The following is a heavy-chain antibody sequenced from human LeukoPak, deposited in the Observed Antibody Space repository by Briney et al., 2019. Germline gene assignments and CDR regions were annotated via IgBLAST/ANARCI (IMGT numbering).Heavy chain of an antibody. CDR3: AAPRRGPHTLMDPRDAFDI. Sequence: SVTVSCKASRFTFISSGMQWVRQARGQRLEWIGWIVVGSGNTNYAQKFQERVTITRDMSTSTAYMELSSLRSEDTAVYYCAAPRRGPHTLMDPRDAFDIWGQGTMVTVSS. V-gene: IGHV1-58*02. CDR1: RFTFISSG. J-gene: IGHJ3*02. D-gene: IGHD5-18*01. CDR2: IVVGSGNT.